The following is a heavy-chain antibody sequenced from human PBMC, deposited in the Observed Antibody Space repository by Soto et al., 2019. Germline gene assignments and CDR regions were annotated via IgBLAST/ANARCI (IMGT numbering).Heavy chain of an antibody. D-gene: IGHD3-10*01. Sequence: EVHLLESGGGLVQPGGSLRLSCAASGFTFSSYDMSWVRQAPGKGLEWVSGISGSAGSTYYADSVKGRFTISRDNPKNTLYLQMNSLRAEDTAVYYCAKGRWFGEGWGQGTLVTVSS. V-gene: IGHV3-23*01. CDR2: ISGSAGST. J-gene: IGHJ4*02. CDR3: AKGRWFGEG. CDR1: GFTFSSYD.